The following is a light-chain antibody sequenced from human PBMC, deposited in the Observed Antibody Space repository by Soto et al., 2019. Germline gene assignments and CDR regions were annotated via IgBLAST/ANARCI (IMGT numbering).Light chain of an antibody. CDR3: AAWDDSLNGYV. V-gene: IGLV1-44*01. CDR2: NNN. Sequence: QSALTQPPSASGTAGQGVTISCSGGSSNIGTNAVNWYQQLPGTAPKLLIYNNNQRPSGVPDRFSGSKSGTSASLAISGLQSEDEADYYCAAWDDSLNGYVFGTGTKVTVL. J-gene: IGLJ1*01. CDR1: SSNIGTNA.